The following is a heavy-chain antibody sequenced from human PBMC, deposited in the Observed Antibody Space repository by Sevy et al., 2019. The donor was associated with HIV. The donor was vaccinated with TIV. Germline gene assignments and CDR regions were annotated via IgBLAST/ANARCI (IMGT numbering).Heavy chain of an antibody. J-gene: IGHJ6*02. CDR1: GGTFSSYA. Sequence: SVKVSCKASGGTFSSYAISWVRQAPGQGLEWMGGIIPIFGTANYAQKFQGRVTITADESTSTAYMELSSLRSEDTAVYYCARDRGYGGNSYYYGMDVWGQGTTVTVSS. CDR3: ARDRGYGGNSYYYGMDV. CDR2: IIPIFGTA. D-gene: IGHD4-17*01. V-gene: IGHV1-69*13.